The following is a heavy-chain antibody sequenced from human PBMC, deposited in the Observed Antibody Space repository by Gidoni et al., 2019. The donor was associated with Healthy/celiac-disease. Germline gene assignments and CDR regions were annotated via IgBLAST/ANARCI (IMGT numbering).Heavy chain of an antibody. V-gene: IGHV1-69*08. CDR3: ARDPSPLMTTVFDY. Sequence: QVQLVRSGAEVKKPGSSVKVSCKASGGTFSSYTILGIANYAQKFQGRVTITADKATSTAYMELSSLRSADTAVYYCARDPSPLMTTVFDYWGQGTLVTVSS. D-gene: IGHD4-17*01. CDR2: ILGIA. CDR1: GGTFSS. J-gene: IGHJ4*02.